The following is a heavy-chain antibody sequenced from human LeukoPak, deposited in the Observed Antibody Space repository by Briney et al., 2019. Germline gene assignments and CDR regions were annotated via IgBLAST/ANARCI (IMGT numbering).Heavy chain of an antibody. D-gene: IGHD6-13*01. J-gene: IGHJ5*02. CDR3: ARRRVAAGHLGNWFDP. CDR1: GGSISSYY. V-gene: IGHV4-4*09. CDR2: IYTSGST. Sequence: SETLSLTCTVSGGSISSYYWSWIRQPPGKGLEWIGYIYTSGSTNYNPSLKSRVTISVDTYKNQFSLKLSSVTAADTAVYYCARRRVAAGHLGNWFDPWGQGTLVTVSA.